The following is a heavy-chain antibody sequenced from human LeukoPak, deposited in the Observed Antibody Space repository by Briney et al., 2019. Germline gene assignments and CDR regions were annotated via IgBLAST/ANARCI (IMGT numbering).Heavy chain of an antibody. CDR2: ISSSSSYI. V-gene: IGHV3-21*01. J-gene: IGHJ4*02. CDR3: AKDRSVAVSGTAECADY. D-gene: IGHD6-19*01. Sequence: GGSLRLSCAASGFTFSSYSMNWVRQAPGKGLEWVSSISSSSSYIYYADSVKGRFTISRDNSKNTLYLQMNSLRVEDTAVYYCAKDRSVAVSGTAECADYWGRGTLVTVSS. CDR1: GFTFSSYS.